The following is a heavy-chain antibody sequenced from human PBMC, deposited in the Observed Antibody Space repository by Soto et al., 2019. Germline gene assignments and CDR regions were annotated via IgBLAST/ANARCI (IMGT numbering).Heavy chain of an antibody. CDR3: ARVSGSYYYGMDV. D-gene: IGHD1-26*01. V-gene: IGHV4-4*02. CDR2: IYHSGST. Sequence: QVQLQESGPGLVKPSGTLSLTCAVSGGSISSSNWWSWVRQPPGKGLEWIGEIYHSGSTNYNPSLKSRVTISVDKSKNHFSLRLTSVTAADTAVYYCARVSGSYYYGMDVWGQGTTVTVSS. CDR1: GGSISSSNW. J-gene: IGHJ6*02.